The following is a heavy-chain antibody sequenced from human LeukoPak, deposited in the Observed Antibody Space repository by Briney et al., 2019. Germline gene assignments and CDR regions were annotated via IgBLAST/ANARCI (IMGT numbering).Heavy chain of an antibody. D-gene: IGHD3-10*01. CDR2: ISYDGSNK. J-gene: IGHJ3*02. CDR3: AVLWFGELGSFGI. V-gene: IGHV3-30*03. Sequence: PGGSLRLSCAASGFTFSSYGMHWVRQAPGKGLEWVAVISYDGSNKYYADSVKGRFTISRDNSKNTLYLQMNSLRAEDTAVYYCAVLWFGELGSFGIWGRGTLVTVSS. CDR1: GFTFSSYG.